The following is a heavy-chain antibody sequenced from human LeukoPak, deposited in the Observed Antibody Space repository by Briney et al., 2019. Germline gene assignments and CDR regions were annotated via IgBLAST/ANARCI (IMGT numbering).Heavy chain of an antibody. V-gene: IGHV4-39*07. J-gene: IGHJ1*01. CDR2: IYYSGST. D-gene: IGHD3-10*01. CDR1: GGSISSSSYY. CDR3: ARALGFGELIPRDEYFQH. Sequence: SETLSLTCTVSGGSISSSSYYWGWIRQPPGKGLEWIGSIYYSGSTYYNPSLKSRVTISVDTSKNQFSLKLSSVTAADTAVYYCARALGFGELIPRDEYFQHWGQGTLVTVSS.